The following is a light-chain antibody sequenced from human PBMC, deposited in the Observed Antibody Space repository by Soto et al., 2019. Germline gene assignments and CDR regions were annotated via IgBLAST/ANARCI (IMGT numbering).Light chain of an antibody. V-gene: IGKV3-20*01. Sequence: EIVLTQPPGTVSLSPGERATISCRASQSVSSSYLAWYQQKPGQAPRLLIYGASSRATGIPDRFSDSGSGTDFTLTISRLEPEDFAVYYCQQYGSSPPWTFGQGTKVDIK. J-gene: IGKJ1*01. CDR2: GAS. CDR3: QQYGSSPPWT. CDR1: QSVSSSY.